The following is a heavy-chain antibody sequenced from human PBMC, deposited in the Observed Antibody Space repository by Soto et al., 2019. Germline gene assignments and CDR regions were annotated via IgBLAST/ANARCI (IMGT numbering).Heavy chain of an antibody. V-gene: IGHV4-61*01. D-gene: IGHD5-12*01. Sequence: QVQLQESGPGLVKPSGTLSLTCTVSGDSVTTGNSSWTCLRQPPGNGLEWIGNISYSGGTNYNPSPKGRVTTTPESSKNQFSPKLTSATAAATAVYYCAKRWMTHFDYWGHGSLVTVSS. CDR3: AKRWMTHFDY. CDR2: ISYSGGT. J-gene: IGHJ4*01. CDR1: GDSVTTGNSS.